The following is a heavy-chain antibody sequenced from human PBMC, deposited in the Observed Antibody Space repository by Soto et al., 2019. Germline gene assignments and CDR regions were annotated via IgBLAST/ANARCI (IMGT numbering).Heavy chain of an antibody. J-gene: IGHJ4*02. V-gene: IGHV1-69*01. CDR2: FIPIFGTS. CDR1: GGPFSSYT. D-gene: IGHD1-26*01. Sequence: QVQLVQSGAEVKKPGSSVKVSCKASGGPFSSYTFTWVRQAPGEGLEWVGGFIPIFGTSNYAQSFQGRVTITADESTRTVYMEVNNLTSEDTAFYYCAGTLLSGNIYRFFWGQGTLVTVSS. CDR3: AGTLLSGNIYRFF.